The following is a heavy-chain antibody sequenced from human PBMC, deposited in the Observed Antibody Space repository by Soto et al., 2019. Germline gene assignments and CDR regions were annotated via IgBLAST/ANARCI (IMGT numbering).Heavy chain of an antibody. J-gene: IGHJ5*02. CDR1: GYTFTVYY. Sequence: ASAKVSCKASGYTFTVYYIHWVRQAPGQEPEWMGWINPNCGGPNYAQTFQGRVTMTRDTSISTAYMELSSLRSDDTAVYYCARGVALGSRKWFNPWGHGTLVTVSS. D-gene: IGHD2-2*01. V-gene: IGHV1-2*02. CDR2: INPNCGGP. CDR3: ARGVALGSRKWFNP.